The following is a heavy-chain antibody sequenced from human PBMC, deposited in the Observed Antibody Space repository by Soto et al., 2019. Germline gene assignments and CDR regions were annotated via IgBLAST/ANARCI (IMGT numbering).Heavy chain of an antibody. CDR3: ARVGSGWYDWFDP. CDR1: GGSISSSSYY. Sequence: SETLSLTCTVSGGSISSSSYYWGWIRQPPGKGLEWIGSIYYSGSPYYNPSLKSRVTISVDTSKNQFSLKLSSVTAADTAVYYCARVGSGWYDWFDPWGQGTLVTVSS. CDR2: IYYSGSP. J-gene: IGHJ5*02. V-gene: IGHV4-39*01. D-gene: IGHD6-19*01.